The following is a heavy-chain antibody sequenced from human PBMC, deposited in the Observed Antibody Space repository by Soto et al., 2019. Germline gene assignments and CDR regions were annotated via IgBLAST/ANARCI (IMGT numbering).Heavy chain of an antibody. J-gene: IGHJ2*01. Sequence: EVQLVESGGGLVKPGGSLRLSCAASGFTFSNAWMSWVRQAPGKGLEWVGRIKSKTDGGTTDYAAPVKGRLTISRDDSKSPLYLQINSLKTEHTAVYYSTTAFGSYQIYCSGGRCSYNEHWGRGTLVTVSS. V-gene: IGHV3-15*01. CDR3: TTAFGSYQIYCSGGRCSYNEH. D-gene: IGHD2-15*01. CDR2: IKSKTDGGTT. CDR1: GFTFSNAW.